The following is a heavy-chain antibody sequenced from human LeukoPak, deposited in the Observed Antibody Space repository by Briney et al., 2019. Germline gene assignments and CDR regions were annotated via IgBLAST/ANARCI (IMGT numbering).Heavy chain of an antibody. J-gene: IGHJ6*03. CDR3: ARARRDIVATITRYYYYYYYMDV. CDR2: TRNKANSYTT. V-gene: IGHV3-72*01. D-gene: IGHD5-12*01. Sequence: GGSLRLSCAASGFTFSDHYMDWVRQAPGKGLEWVGRTRNKANSYTTEYAASVKGRFTISRDDSKNSLYLQMNSLKTEDTAVYYCARARRDIVATITRYYYYYYYMDVWGKGTTVTISS. CDR1: GFTFSDHY.